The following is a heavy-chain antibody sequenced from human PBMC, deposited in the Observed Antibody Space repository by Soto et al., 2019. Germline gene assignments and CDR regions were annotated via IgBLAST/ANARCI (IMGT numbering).Heavy chain of an antibody. D-gene: IGHD2-21*01. V-gene: IGHV3-33*01. CDR2: IWYDGSIK. CDR3: ARADCGGQCPCDY. CDR1: GFSFREYG. J-gene: IGHJ4*02. Sequence: PGGSLRLSCAASGFSFREYGLHWVRRAAGKGLEWVAGIWYDGSIKTYEESVKGRFTISRDNARNMLFLEMNSLRPEDTAVYYCARADCGGQCPCDYWGEGTLVTSPQ.